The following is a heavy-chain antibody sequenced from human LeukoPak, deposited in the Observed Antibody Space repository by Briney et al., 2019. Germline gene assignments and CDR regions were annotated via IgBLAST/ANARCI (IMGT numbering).Heavy chain of an antibody. J-gene: IGHJ4*02. CDR1: GFTFSSYE. V-gene: IGHV3-48*03. CDR2: ISSSGSTI. CDR3: ARLRGRYFDY. D-gene: IGHD3-9*01. Sequence: GGSLRLSCAASGFTFSSYEMNWVRQAPGKGLEWVSYISSSGSTIYYADSVKGRFTISRDNAKNSLYLQMNSLRAEDTAVYYCARLRGRYFDYWGQGTLVTVSS.